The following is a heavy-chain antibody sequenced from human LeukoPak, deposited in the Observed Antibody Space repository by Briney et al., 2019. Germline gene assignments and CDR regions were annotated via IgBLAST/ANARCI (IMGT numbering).Heavy chain of an antibody. CDR3: ARDAGSRGYFDY. CDR2: IKQHGSEK. D-gene: IGHD3-22*01. J-gene: IGHJ4*02. Sequence: GGSLRLSCAASGFTFSDYYMSWVRQAPGKGLEWVANIKQHGSEKYYVDSVKGRFTISRDNAKNSLYLQMNSLRVEDMAVYYCARDAGSRGYFDYWGQGTLVTVSS. CDR1: GFTFSDYY. V-gene: IGHV3-7*01.